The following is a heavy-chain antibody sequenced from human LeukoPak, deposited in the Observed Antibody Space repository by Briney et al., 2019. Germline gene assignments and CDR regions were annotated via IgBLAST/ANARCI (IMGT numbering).Heavy chain of an antibody. CDR2: IIPIFGTA. CDR1: GGTFSSYA. D-gene: IGHD5-24*01. J-gene: IGHJ2*01. CDR3: ARDWVDGYNYRDRYFDL. V-gene: IGHV1-69*05. Sequence: SVKVSCKASGGTFSSYAISWVRQAPGQGLEWMGRIIPIFGTANYAQKFQGRVTTTTDESTSTAYMELSSMRSEDTAVYYCARDWVDGYNYRDRYFDLWGRGTLVTVSS.